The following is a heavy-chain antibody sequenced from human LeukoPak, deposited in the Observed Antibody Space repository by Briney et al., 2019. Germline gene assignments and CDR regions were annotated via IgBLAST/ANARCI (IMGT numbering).Heavy chain of an antibody. CDR3: ARGREYSYGHDFDY. V-gene: IGHV3-33*01. D-gene: IGHD5-18*01. J-gene: IGHJ4*02. Sequence: GGSLRLSCATSGFTFSTYGIHWVRQAPGKGLEWVAAIWPDGSYKYYADSVKGRFTISRDNSKNTLYLQMNSLRAEDTAVYYCARGREYSYGHDFDYWGQGTLVTVSP. CDR2: IWPDGSYK. CDR1: GFTFSTYG.